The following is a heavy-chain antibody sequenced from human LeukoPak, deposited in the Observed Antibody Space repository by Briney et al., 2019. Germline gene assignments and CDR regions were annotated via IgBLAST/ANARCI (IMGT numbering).Heavy chain of an antibody. Sequence: GGSLRLSCAASGFTFSSYEMNWVRQAPGKGLEWVSYISSSGSTIYYADSVKGRFTISRDNAKNSLYLQMNSLRAEDTAVYYCARWSCSTSSCPSDYWGQGTLVTVSS. V-gene: IGHV3-48*03. CDR3: ARWSCSTSSCPSDY. J-gene: IGHJ4*02. CDR1: GFTFSSYE. CDR2: ISSSGSTI. D-gene: IGHD2-2*01.